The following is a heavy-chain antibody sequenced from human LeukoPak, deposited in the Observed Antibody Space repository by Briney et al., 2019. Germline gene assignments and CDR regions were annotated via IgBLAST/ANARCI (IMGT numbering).Heavy chain of an antibody. V-gene: IGHV3-7*03. D-gene: IGHD4-17*01. CDR3: ARFVYDYGDYFLDY. CDR1: GFTFSSYW. Sequence: GGSLRLSCAASGFTFSSYWMSWVRQAPGKGLEWVANIKQDGSEKYYVDSVKGRFTISRDNAKNSLYLQMNSLRAEDTAVYYCARFVYDYGDYFLDYWGQRTLVTVSS. CDR2: IKQDGSEK. J-gene: IGHJ4*02.